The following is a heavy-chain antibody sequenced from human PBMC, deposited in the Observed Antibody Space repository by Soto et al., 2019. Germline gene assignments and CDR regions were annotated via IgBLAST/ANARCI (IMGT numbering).Heavy chain of an antibody. J-gene: IGHJ4*02. Sequence: SETLSLTLSVSGYSISSGYYWGWIRQAPGKGLERIGNIHHSGITYYNPSLESRVTISIDTSKNQFSLRLTYVTAADTAIYYCARDIASSDGDYWGQGTLDTVSS. D-gene: IGHD2-15*01. CDR3: ARDIASSDGDY. CDR2: IHHSGIT. V-gene: IGHV4-38-2*02. CDR1: GYSISSGYY.